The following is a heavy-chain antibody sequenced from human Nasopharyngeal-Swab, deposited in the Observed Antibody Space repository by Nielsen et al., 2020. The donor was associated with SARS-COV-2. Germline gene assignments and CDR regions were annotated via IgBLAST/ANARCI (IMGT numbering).Heavy chain of an antibody. Sequence: GESLRLSCAASGFTFSSYWMSWVRQAPGKGLEWVANIKQDGSEKYYVDSVKGRFTISRDNAKNSLYLQMNSLRAEDTAVYYCARDSFSRVGAAGSSHYYYYGMDVWGQGTTVTVSS. J-gene: IGHJ6*02. V-gene: IGHV3-7*01. CDR2: IKQDGSEK. CDR3: ARDSFSRVGAAGSSHYYYYGMDV. CDR1: GFTFSSYW. D-gene: IGHD6-13*01.